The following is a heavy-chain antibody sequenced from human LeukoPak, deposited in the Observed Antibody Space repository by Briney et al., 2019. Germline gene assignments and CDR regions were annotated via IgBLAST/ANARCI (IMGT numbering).Heavy chain of an antibody. J-gene: IGHJ4*02. V-gene: IGHV3-33*01. CDR3: ARPSWSTGYNSGWFDY. Sequence: GGCLRLSCAASGFTFSNYAMHWVRQAPGKGLEWVTVIWYDGSNTYYADSVKGRFTISRENSNNMLYLPINSLRAEDTAIYYCARPSWSTGYNSGWFDYWGQGTVVTVSS. CDR1: GFTFSNYA. D-gene: IGHD6-19*01. CDR2: IWYDGSNT.